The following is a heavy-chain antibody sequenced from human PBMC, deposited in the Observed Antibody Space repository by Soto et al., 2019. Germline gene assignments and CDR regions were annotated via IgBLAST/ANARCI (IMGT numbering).Heavy chain of an antibody. CDR1: GGTFSDSV. D-gene: IGHD3-10*01. CDR3: ARGRDGSNYYFDY. J-gene: IGHJ4*02. Sequence: QVQLVQSGPEVKKPGSSVKVSCKASGGTFSDSVTSWVRQAPGQGLEWMGGIVPIFGKANLAEKFQDRVTITADESTSTAYMKLRSLRSEDTAVYYCARGRDGSNYYFDYWGQGTLVTVSS. V-gene: IGHV1-69*01. CDR2: IVPIFGKA.